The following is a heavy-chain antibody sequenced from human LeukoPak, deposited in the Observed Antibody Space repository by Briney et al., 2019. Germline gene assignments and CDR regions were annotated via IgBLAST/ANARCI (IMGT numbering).Heavy chain of an antibody. D-gene: IGHD3-9*01. J-gene: IGHJ4*02. CDR1: GYTFTSYG. V-gene: IGHV1-18*01. CDR3: AREFDILTSYYVL. CDR2: ISAYNGNT. Sequence: ASVKLSCNASGYTFTSYGISWVRQAPGQGLEWMGWISAYNGNTNYAQKLQGRVTMTRNTSISTAYMELSRLRSEDTAVYYCAREFDILTSYYVLWGQGALVTVSS.